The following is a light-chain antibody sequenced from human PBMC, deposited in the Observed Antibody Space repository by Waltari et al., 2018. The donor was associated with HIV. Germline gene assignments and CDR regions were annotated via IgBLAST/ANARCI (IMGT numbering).Light chain of an antibody. CDR3: QQYGSSPPYS. CDR1: QSVRSSY. Sequence: EIVLTHSPGTLSLSPGERVTLSCRASQSVRSSYLAWYQQKPVQASRRVISGASSRSTCIAARLSGCGSRTDFSLTISRLEPGDSAVYYCQQYGSSPPYSFGQGTKLEVK. CDR2: GAS. V-gene: IGKV3-20*01. J-gene: IGKJ2*03.